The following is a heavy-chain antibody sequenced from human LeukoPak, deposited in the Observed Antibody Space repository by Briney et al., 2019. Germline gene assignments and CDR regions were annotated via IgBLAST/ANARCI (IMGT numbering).Heavy chain of an antibody. D-gene: IGHD6-19*01. J-gene: IGHJ4*02. CDR2: ITRSSSTI. V-gene: IGHV3-48*02. CDR1: GFTFNSYS. CDR3: ARMYSSGWYLDY. Sequence: PGGSLRLSCAASGFTFNSYSMNWVRQAPGEGLEWVSYITRSSSTIHYADSVKGRFTISRDNAKNSLYLQMNSLRDEDTAAYYCARMYSSGWYLDYLGQGTLVTVSS.